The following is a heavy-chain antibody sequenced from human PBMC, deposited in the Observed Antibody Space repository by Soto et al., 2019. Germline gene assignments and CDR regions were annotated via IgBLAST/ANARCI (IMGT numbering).Heavy chain of an antibody. CDR1: GFTFSSYS. Sequence: GGSLRLSCAASGFTFSSYSMNWVRQAPGKGLEWVSSISSSSSYIYYADSVKGRFTISRDNAKNSLYRQMNSLRAEDTAVYYCARWAPAATYYYYGMDVWGRGTTVTVSS. CDR3: ARWAPAATYYYYGMDV. CDR2: ISSSSSYI. D-gene: IGHD2-2*01. V-gene: IGHV3-21*01. J-gene: IGHJ6*02.